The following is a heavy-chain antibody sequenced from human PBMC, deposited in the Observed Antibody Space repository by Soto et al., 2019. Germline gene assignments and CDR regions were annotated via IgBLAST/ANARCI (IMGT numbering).Heavy chain of an antibody. Sequence: GSGPTLVNPTQTLTLTCTFSGFALTTSGVGVGWIRQPPGKALEWLALIYWDDDKRYSPSLKSRLTITKDTSKNQVVLTVTNMDPVDTATYYCAHRLTRYTWNYGLFDDWGQGTLVTVSS. CDR3: AHRLTRYTWNYGLFDD. CDR2: IYWDDDK. J-gene: IGHJ4*02. D-gene: IGHD1-7*01. CDR1: GFALTTSGVG. V-gene: IGHV2-5*02.